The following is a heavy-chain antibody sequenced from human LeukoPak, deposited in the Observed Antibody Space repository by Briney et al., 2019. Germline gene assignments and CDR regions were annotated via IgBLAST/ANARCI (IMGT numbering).Heavy chain of an antibody. D-gene: IGHD2-15*01. V-gene: IGHV4-59*01. CDR1: GGSIRSYY. CDR3: ARDPGYCSGGSCRLSVRYYYYGMDV. Sequence: SETLSLTCTASGGSIRSYYWSWVRQPPGKGLEWIGYIYYTGTTTYNPSLKSRVSISVDTSKKQFFLSLSSVTAADTAVYYCARDPGYCSGGSCRLSVRYYYYGMDVWGQGTTVTVSS. J-gene: IGHJ6*02. CDR2: IYYTGTT.